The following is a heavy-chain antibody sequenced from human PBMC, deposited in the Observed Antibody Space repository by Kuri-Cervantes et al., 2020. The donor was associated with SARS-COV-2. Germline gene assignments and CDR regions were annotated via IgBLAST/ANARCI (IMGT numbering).Heavy chain of an antibody. CDR2: INHSGST. CDR1: GGSFSGYY. V-gene: IGHV4-34*01. D-gene: IGHD5-18*01. CDR3: ATRRGYSYGRIQYYFDY. J-gene: IGHJ4*02. Sequence: GSLRLSCAVYGGSFSGYYWSWIRQPPGKGLEWIGEINHSGSTNYNPSLKSRVTISVDTSKNQFSLKLSSVTAADTAVYYCATRRGYSYGRIQYYFDYWGQGTLVTVSS.